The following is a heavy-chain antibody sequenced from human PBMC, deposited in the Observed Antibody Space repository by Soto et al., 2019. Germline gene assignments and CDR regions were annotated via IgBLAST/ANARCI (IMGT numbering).Heavy chain of an antibody. Sequence: QVQLQQWGAGLLKPSETLSLTCAVYGGSFSGYYWSWIRQPPGKGLEWIGEINHSGSTNYNPSLKSRVTISVDTSKNQFSLKLSSVTAADTAVYYCARQIAAAGTWFPEYYYYYYGMDVWGQGTTVTVSS. J-gene: IGHJ6*02. CDR3: ARQIAAAGTWFPEYYYYYYGMDV. CDR1: GGSFSGYY. V-gene: IGHV4-34*01. CDR2: INHSGST. D-gene: IGHD6-13*01.